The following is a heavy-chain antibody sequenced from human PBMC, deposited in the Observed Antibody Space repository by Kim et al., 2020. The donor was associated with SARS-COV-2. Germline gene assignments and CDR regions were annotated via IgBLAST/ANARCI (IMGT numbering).Heavy chain of an antibody. CDR1: GFTFSSYA. CDR3: AKNGVAATYNWFDP. Sequence: GGSLRPSCAASGFTFSSYAMSWVRQAPGKGLEWVSAISGSGGSTYYADSVKGRFTISRDNSKNTLYLQMNSLRSEDTAVYYCAKNGVAATYNWFDPWGQGTLVTVSS. V-gene: IGHV3-23*01. D-gene: IGHD2-15*01. CDR2: ISGSGGST. J-gene: IGHJ5*02.